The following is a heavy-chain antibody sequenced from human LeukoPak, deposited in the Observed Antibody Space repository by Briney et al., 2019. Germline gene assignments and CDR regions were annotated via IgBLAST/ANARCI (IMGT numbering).Heavy chain of an antibody. CDR1: GFTFSSYD. CDR3: AKDVTNYYDRLDY. V-gene: IGHV3-30*18. Sequence: GGSLRLSCSASGFTFSSYDMHWVRQAPGKGLEWVTVISYDGNNKYYAESMKGRFTISRDNSKNTLYLQMNSLRAEDTAVYYCAKDVTNYYDRLDYWGQGTLVTVSS. J-gene: IGHJ4*02. CDR2: ISYDGNNK. D-gene: IGHD3-22*01.